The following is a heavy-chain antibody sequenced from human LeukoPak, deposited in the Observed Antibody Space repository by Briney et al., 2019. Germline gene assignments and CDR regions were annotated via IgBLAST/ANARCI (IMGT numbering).Heavy chain of an antibody. CDR2: ISYDGSNK. V-gene: IGHV3-30*18. CDR1: GFTFSSYG. J-gene: IGHJ3*02. D-gene: IGHD6-19*01. CDR3: AKDEKWLAAFDI. Sequence: PGGSLRLSCAAAGFTFSSYGMHWVRQAPGKGLEWVAVISYDGSNKYYADSVKGRFTISRDNSKNTLYLQMNSLRAEDTAVYYCAKDEKWLAAFDIWGQGTMVTVSS.